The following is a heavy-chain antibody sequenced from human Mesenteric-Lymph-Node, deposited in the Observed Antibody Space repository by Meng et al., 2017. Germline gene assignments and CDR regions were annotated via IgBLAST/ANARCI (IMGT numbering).Heavy chain of an antibody. Sequence: SETLSLTCAVYGGSFSGYYWSWIRQPPGKGLEWIGEINHSGSTNYNPSLKSRVTISVDTSKNQFSLKLSSVTAADTAVYYCARDRSLGLLRLIHDAFDIWGQGTMVTVSS. J-gene: IGHJ3*02. V-gene: IGHV4-34*01. CDR2: INHSGST. D-gene: IGHD1-26*01. CDR1: GGSFSGYY. CDR3: ARDRSLGLLRLIHDAFDI.